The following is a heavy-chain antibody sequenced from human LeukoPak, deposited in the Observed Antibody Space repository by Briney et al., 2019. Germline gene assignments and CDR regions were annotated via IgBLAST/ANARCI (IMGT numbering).Heavy chain of an antibody. V-gene: IGHV4-30-2*01. D-gene: IGHD3-10*01. CDR3: ARGDGSGSYCVDY. CDR2: IYHSGST. CDR1: GGSISSGGYS. J-gene: IGHJ4*02. Sequence: SQTLSLTCAVSGGSISSGGYSWSWIRQPPGKGLEWIGYIYHSGSTYYNPSLKSRVTISVDRSKNQFSLKLSSVTAADTAVYYCARGDGSGSYCVDYWGQGTLVTVSS.